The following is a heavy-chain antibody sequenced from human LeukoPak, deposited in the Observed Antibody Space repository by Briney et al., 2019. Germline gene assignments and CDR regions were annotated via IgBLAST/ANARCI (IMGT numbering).Heavy chain of an antibody. Sequence: ASVKVSCKASGYTFTTYGITWVRQAPGQGLEWMGWISAYSGNTRYAQNIQGRVTMTTDTSTSTAYMELRSLRSDDTAMYYCARGGSDEWPEYEYFQYWGQGTLVTVSS. CDR1: GYTFTTYG. V-gene: IGHV1-18*01. J-gene: IGHJ1*01. D-gene: IGHD6-19*01. CDR2: ISAYSGNT. CDR3: ARGGSDEWPEYEYFQY.